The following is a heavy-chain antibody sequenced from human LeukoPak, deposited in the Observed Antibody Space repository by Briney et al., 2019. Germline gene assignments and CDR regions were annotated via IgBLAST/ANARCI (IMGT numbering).Heavy chain of an antibody. Sequence: GGSLRLSCAASGFTFSTFAMHWVRQAPGKGLQWVALISYDSTNVRYADSVRGRFTISRDNSKNTLYLQMNSLRGEDTAVYYCARDPAVGGYCSSTSCPHYYGMDVWGQGTTVTVSS. CDR1: GFTFSTFA. CDR3: ARDPAVGGYCSSTSCPHYYGMDV. J-gene: IGHJ6*02. V-gene: IGHV3-30-3*01. D-gene: IGHD2-2*03. CDR2: ISYDSTNV.